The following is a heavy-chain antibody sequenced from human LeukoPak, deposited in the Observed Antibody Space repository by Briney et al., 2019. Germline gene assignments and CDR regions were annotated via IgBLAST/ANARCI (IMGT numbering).Heavy chain of an antibody. V-gene: IGHV4-59*01. CDR2: IFYSGST. CDR3: AREWSGFDF. Sequence: SETLSLTCTVSGGSIINYYWSWIRQPPGKGLEWIGYIFYSGSTNYNPSLKSRVSMSVDTSKNQFSLRLTSVTAADTAVYYCAREWSGFDFWGQGTTVTVSS. D-gene: IGHD2-15*01. CDR1: GGSIINYY. J-gene: IGHJ3*01.